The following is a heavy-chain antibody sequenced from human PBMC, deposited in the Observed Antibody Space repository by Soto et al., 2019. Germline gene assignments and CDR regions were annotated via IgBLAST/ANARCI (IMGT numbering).Heavy chain of an antibody. V-gene: IGHV4-59*08. CDR1: GGSISSYY. CDR3: ARLVEDIVVVPAAPYGLSGMDV. D-gene: IGHD2-2*01. CDR2: IYYSGST. Sequence: QVQLQESGPGLVKPSETLSLTCTVSGGSISSYYWSWIRQPPGKGLEWIGYIYYSGSTNYNPSLKXXXPISVDTAKNXXSXKXXSVTAADTAVYYCARLVEDIVVVPAAPYGLSGMDVWGQGTTVTVSS. J-gene: IGHJ6*02.